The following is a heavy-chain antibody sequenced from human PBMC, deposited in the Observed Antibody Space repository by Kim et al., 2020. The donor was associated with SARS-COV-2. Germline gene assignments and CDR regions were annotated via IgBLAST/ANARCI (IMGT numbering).Heavy chain of an antibody. V-gene: IGHV3-9*01. CDR1: GFTFDDYA. CDR3: AKDIKNDSGRVNYYYYYGMDV. CDR2: ISWNSGSI. J-gene: IGHJ6*02. D-gene: IGHD1-26*01. Sequence: GGSLRLSCAASGFTFDDYAMHWVRQAPGKGLEWVSGISWNSGSIGYADSVKGRFTISRDNAKNSLYLQMNSLRAEDTALYYCAKDIKNDSGRVNYYYYYGMDVWGQGTTVTVSS.